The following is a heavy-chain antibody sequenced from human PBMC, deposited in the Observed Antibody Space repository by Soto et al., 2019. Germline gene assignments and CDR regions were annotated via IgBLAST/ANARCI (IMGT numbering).Heavy chain of an antibody. J-gene: IGHJ4*02. V-gene: IGHV1-18*01. Sequence: ASVKASCKASGYTFTSYGISWVRQAPGQGLEWMGWISAYNGSTNYAQKLQGRVTMTTDTSTSTAYMELRSLRSDDTAVYYCARDGSGYDSVYYFDYWGQGTLVTVSS. CDR1: GYTFTSYG. CDR2: ISAYNGST. D-gene: IGHD5-12*01. CDR3: ARDGSGYDSVYYFDY.